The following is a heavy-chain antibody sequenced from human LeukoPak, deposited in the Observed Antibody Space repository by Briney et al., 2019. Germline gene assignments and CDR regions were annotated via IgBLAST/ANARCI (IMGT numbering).Heavy chain of an antibody. J-gene: IGHJ4*02. CDR1: GYTFTSYY. Sequence: ASVKVSCKASGYTFTSYYMHWVRQAPGQGLEWMGIINPSGGSTSYAQKLQGRVTMTTDTSTSTAYMELRSLRSDDTAVYYCARAENKEWFGNFDYWGQGTLVTVSS. CDR2: INPSGGST. D-gene: IGHD3-10*01. CDR3: ARAENKEWFGNFDY. V-gene: IGHV1-46*01.